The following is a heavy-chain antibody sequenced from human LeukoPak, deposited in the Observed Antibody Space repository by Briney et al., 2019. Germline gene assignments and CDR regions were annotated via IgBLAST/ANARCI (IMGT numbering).Heavy chain of an antibody. CDR1: GGSFSGYY. CDR3: ARAPSIMVRGVIIRWFDP. D-gene: IGHD3-10*01. Sequence: SETLSLTCAVYGGSFSGYYWSWIRQPPGKGLEWIREINHSGSTNYNPSLKSRVTISVDTSKNQFSLKLSSVTAADTAVYYCARAPSIMVRGVIIRWFDPWGQGTLVTVSS. V-gene: IGHV4-34*01. CDR2: INHSGST. J-gene: IGHJ5*02.